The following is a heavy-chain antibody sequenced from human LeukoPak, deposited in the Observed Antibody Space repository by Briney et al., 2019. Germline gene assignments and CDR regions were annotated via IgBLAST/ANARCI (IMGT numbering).Heavy chain of an antibody. V-gene: IGHV1-2*06. J-gene: IGHJ3*02. D-gene: IGHD3-3*01. CDR2: INPNSGGT. CDR3: ARDQSPTYYDFWSGYSASI. CDR1: GYTFTGYY. Sequence: ASVKVSCKASGYTFTGYYMHWVRQAPGQGLEWMGRINPNSGGTNYAQKFQGRVTMTRDTSISTAYMELSRLRSDDTAVYYCARDQSPTYYDFWSGYSASIWGQGTMVTVSS.